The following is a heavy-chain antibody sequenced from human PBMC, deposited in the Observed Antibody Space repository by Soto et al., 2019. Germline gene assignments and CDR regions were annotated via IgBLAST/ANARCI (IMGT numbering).Heavy chain of an antibody. J-gene: IGHJ4*02. CDR3: AHCRRDRGIITPSY. Sequence: QITLKESGPTLVKPTQTLTLTCTFSGFSLSTSGVAVGWIRQPPGKALDWLALIYWDDDKRYSPSLKSRLTITKDTSKHQVILTVTNMDPVDTATYYCAHCRRDRGIITPSYWGQGTLVTVSS. D-gene: IGHD3-10*01. CDR1: GFSLSTSGVA. V-gene: IGHV2-5*02. CDR2: IYWDDDK.